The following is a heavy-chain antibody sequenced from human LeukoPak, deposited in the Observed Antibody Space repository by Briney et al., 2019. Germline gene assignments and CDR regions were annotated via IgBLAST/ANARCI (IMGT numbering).Heavy chain of an antibody. CDR3: ARAPRGYSYGYLDY. Sequence: PSETLSLTCTVSVGSISSGSYYGSWIRQPAGKGLEWIGRIYTSGSTNYNPSLKSRVTISVDTSKNQFSLKLSSVTAADTAVYYCARAPRGYSYGYLDYWGQGTLVTVSS. J-gene: IGHJ4*02. V-gene: IGHV4-61*02. D-gene: IGHD5-18*01. CDR2: IYTSGST. CDR1: VGSISSGSYY.